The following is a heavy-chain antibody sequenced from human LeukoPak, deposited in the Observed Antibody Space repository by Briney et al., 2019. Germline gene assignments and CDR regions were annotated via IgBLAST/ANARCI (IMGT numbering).Heavy chain of an antibody. D-gene: IGHD3-22*01. V-gene: IGHV3-23*01. CDR1: GFTFSIYA. CDR2: ITSSGDGT. Sequence: GGSLRLSCAASGFTFSIYAMSWVRQAPGKGLQWVSSITSSGDGTYYADTVKGRFTISRDNSENMLYLQMNSLRVEDTAVYFCAKDRPNYYGSNGHYYRRDGDYWGQGTLVTVSS. CDR3: AKDRPNYYGSNGHYYRRDGDY. J-gene: IGHJ4*02.